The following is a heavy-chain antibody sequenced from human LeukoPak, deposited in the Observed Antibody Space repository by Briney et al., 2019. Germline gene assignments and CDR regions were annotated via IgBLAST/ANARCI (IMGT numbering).Heavy chain of an antibody. CDR2: IYTSGST. CDR3: ARDPQSYSKRGRNAFDI. J-gene: IGHJ3*02. D-gene: IGHD4-11*01. CDR1: GGSISSYY. V-gene: IGHV4-4*07. Sequence: PSETLSLTCTVSGGSISSYYWSWIRQPAGKGLEWIGRIYTSGSTNYNPSLKSRVTMSVDTSKNQLSLKLSSVTAADTAVYYCARDPQSYSKRGRNAFDIWGQGIMVTVSS.